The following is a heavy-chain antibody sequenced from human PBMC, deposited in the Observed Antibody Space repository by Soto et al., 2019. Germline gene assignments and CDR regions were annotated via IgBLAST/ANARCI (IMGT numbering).Heavy chain of an antibody. D-gene: IGHD3-22*01. V-gene: IGHV3-23*01. CDR1: GVTFSSYA. CDR2: ISGSGGST. Sequence: PGGSLGLACAASGVTFSSYAMSWVRQAPGKWLEWVSAISGSGGSTYYAHSVKGRVTISRDNSKNTLYLKMNSLRAEDTAVYYCAKDLSYDSSGYYFLYYYYGMPVCGQGTTLTVSS. J-gene: IGHJ6*02. CDR3: AKDLSYDSSGYYFLYYYYGMPV.